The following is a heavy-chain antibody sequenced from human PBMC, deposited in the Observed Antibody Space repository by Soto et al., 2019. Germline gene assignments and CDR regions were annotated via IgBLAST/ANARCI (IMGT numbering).Heavy chain of an antibody. D-gene: IGHD1-1*01. CDR1: GFTFSSYC. J-gene: IGHJ6*03. V-gene: IGHV3-30*18. CDR3: AKDGTTGTTGDYYYYYMDV. Sequence: GGSLRLSCAASGFTFSSYCMHWVRQAPGKGLEWVAVISYDGSNKYYADSVKGRFTISRDNSKNTLYLQMNSLRAEDTAVYYCAKDGTTGTTGDYYYYYMDVWGKGTTVTVSS. CDR2: ISYDGSNK.